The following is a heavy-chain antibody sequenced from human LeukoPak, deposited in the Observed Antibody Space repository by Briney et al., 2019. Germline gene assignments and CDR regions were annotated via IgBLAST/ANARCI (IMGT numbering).Heavy chain of an antibody. D-gene: IGHD1-26*01. CDR1: GYTFTDYY. V-gene: IGHV1-69-2*01. CDR3: ATSGSYYGGAFDI. J-gene: IGHJ3*02. CDR2: VDPDDGET. Sequence: ASVKVSCKVSGYTFTDYYMHWVQQAPGKGLEWMELVDPDDGETIYAEKFQGRVTITADTSTDTAYMELSSLRSEDTAVYYCATSGSYYGGAFDIWGQGTMVTVFS.